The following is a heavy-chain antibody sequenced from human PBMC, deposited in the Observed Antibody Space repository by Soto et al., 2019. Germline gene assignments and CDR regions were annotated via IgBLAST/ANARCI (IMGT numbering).Heavy chain of an antibody. CDR3: VRESRSGWYVGFDY. D-gene: IGHD6-19*01. Sequence: QVQLQESGPGLVKPSQTLSLTCTVSGGSISSGGYYWSWIRQHPGKGLEWIGYIYYSGSTYYNPSLKSRVTISVDTSKNQFSLKLSSVTAADTAVYYCVRESRSGWYVGFDYWGQGTLVTVSS. V-gene: IGHV4-31*03. J-gene: IGHJ4*02. CDR1: GGSISSGGYY. CDR2: IYYSGST.